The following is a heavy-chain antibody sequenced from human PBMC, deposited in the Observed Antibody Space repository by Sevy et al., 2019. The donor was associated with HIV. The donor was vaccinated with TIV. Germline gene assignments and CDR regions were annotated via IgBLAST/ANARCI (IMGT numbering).Heavy chain of an antibody. Sequence: GGSLRLSCVGSGFRFSGYYMNWIRQAPGKGLEWVSCISGTGNTKYYTDSVKGRFTISRDNAKNSLYLEMNSLRVDDTAVYYCARDPTYYDFWAGYYTGWFDPWGQGTLVTVSS. CDR2: ISGTGNTK. CDR3: ARDPTYYDFWAGYYTGWFDP. V-gene: IGHV3-11*01. D-gene: IGHD3-3*01. J-gene: IGHJ5*02. CDR1: GFRFSGYY.